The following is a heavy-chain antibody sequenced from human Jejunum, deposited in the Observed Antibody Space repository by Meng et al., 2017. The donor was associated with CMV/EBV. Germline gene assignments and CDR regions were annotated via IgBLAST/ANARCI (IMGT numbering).Heavy chain of an antibody. Sequence: QPQRQASGPGLVKPSETLSLTCTVSGGSISSNGYYWDWVRQPPGKGLEWIGAIYHSGSTSYNPSLQSRVTMFVDTSKNQFSLMLTSVTATDTAVYYCARRRGGSGRDCWGQGTLITAPQ. CDR2: IYHSGST. CDR1: GGSISSNGYY. D-gene: IGHD3-10*01. CDR3: ARRRGGSGRDC. V-gene: IGHV4-39*01. J-gene: IGHJ4*02.